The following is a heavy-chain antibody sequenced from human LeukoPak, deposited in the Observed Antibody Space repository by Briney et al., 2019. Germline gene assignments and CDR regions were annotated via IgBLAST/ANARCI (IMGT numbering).Heavy chain of an antibody. CDR1: GFTFSSYA. CDR3: AKDSYDSSGYYGCFDY. CDR2: ISGSGGST. J-gene: IGHJ4*02. V-gene: IGHV3-23*01. D-gene: IGHD3-22*01. Sequence: GGSLRLSCAASGFTFSSYAMSWVRQAPGKGLEWVSDISGSGGSTYFAGSVKGRFTISRDNSKNTLYLQMNSLRAEDTAVYYCAKDSYDSSGYYGCFDYWGQGTLVTVSS.